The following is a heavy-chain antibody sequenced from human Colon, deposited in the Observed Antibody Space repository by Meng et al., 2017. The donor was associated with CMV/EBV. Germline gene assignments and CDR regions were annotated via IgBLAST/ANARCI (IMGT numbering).Heavy chain of an antibody. V-gene: IGHV4-39*01. CDR1: GGSIRSSSYY. D-gene: IGHD6-13*01. CDR2: IYYSGST. Sequence: CTVSGGSIRSSSYYWGWIRQPPGKRLEWIGSIYYSGSTYYNPSLKSRVTISVETSKNQFSLRLSSVTAADTAVYYCARIAAVGNIGYWGQGTLVTVSS. J-gene: IGHJ4*02. CDR3: ARIAAVGNIGY.